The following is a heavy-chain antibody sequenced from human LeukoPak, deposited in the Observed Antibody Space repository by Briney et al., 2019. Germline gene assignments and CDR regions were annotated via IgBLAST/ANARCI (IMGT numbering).Heavy chain of an antibody. CDR1: GYTFTGYY. CDR3: ASQYYYDSSGYDY. V-gene: IGHV1-2*02. D-gene: IGHD3-22*01. Sequence: ASVKVSCKASGYTFTGYYMHWVRQAPGQGLEWMGWINPNSGGTNYAQKFQGRVTMTRDTSIGTAYMELSRLRSDDTAVYYCASQYYYDSSGYDYWGQGTLVTVSS. CDR2: INPNSGGT. J-gene: IGHJ4*02.